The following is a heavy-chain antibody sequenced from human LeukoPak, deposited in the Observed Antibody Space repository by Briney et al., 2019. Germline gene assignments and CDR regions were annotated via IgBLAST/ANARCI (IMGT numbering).Heavy chain of an antibody. J-gene: IGHJ4*02. CDR2: FDREDGHT. Sequence: ASVKVSCKVSGYTLSEISMYWVRQAPGKGLEWMGGFDREDGHTIYAQKFQGRVTMTEDTSTDTAYMEVSRLTSEDTAFYYWAAVGYSWGAFDYWGQGTLVTVSS. D-gene: IGHD1-1*01. V-gene: IGHV1-24*01. CDR1: GYTLSEIS. CDR3: AAVGYSWGAFDY.